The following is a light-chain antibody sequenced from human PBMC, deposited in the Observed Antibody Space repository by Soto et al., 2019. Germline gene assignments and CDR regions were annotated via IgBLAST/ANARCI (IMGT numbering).Light chain of an antibody. CDR2: GAS. Sequence: EIVLTQSPGTLSVSPGERATLSCRASQSISINYLAWYQQKPGQAPRILIYGASSRATGIPDRFSGSGSGTDFTLTISRLELEDSALYYCQQYVSWTFGQGTKVEIK. V-gene: IGKV3-20*01. CDR1: QSISINY. J-gene: IGKJ1*01. CDR3: QQYVSWT.